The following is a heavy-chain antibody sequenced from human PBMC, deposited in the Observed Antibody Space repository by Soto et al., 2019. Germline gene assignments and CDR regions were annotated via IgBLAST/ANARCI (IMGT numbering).Heavy chain of an antibody. D-gene: IGHD3-22*01. CDR2: IYYSGST. J-gene: IGHJ4*02. CDR3: ARAWGYYLDY. V-gene: IGHV4-61*05. Sequence: LEILSLTCTVSGGSINSRSCYWAWIRQPPGKGLEWIGYIYYSGSTNYNPSLKSRVTISVDTSKNQFSLKLNSVTAADTAVYYCARAWGYYLDYWGQGTLVTVSS. CDR1: GGSINSRSCY.